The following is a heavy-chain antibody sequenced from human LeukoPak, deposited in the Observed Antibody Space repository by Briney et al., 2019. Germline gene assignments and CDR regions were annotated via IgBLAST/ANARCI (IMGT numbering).Heavy chain of an antibody. CDR1: GFTFSSYA. CDR2: ISGSGGNT. CDR3: AKVSWANYFDY. J-gene: IGHJ4*02. Sequence: PGGSLRLXCAASGFTFSSYAMRWVRQAPGKGLELVSGISGSGGNTHYADSVRGRFTISRDNSRNTVYLEMNSLRAEDTAIYYCAKVSWANYFDYWGQGTLVTVSS. V-gene: IGHV3-23*01. D-gene: IGHD6-13*01.